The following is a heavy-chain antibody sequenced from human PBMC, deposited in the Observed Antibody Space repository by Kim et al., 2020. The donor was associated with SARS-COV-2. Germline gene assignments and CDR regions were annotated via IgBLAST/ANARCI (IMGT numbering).Heavy chain of an antibody. Sequence: GESLKISCQGSGYNFRDFWSVWVRQMPGKGLEVIGIIYPCYSDTRYTPSFRGQVTISADNSISTAYLHWSSLKASDSAIYYCTRLSWGAGMIFHKEHREGRQGFDVWGQGTTVTVSS. CDR1: GYNFRDFW. CDR3: TRLSWGAGMIFHKEHREGRQGFDV. V-gene: IGHV5-51*01. CDR2: IYPCYSDT. D-gene: IGHD1-26*01. J-gene: IGHJ6*02.